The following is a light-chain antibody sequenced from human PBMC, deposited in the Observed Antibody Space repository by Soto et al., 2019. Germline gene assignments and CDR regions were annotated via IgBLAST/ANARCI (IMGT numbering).Light chain of an antibody. CDR1: SSDVGGYNY. J-gene: IGLJ2*01. CDR2: DVS. CDR3: SSYTSSSTPPVV. V-gene: IGLV2-14*01. Sequence: LTQPASVSGSPGQSITISCTGTSSDVGGYNYVSWYQQHPGKAPKLMIYDVSNRPSGVSNRFSGSKSGNTASLTISGLQAEDEADYYCSSYTSSSTPPVVFGGGTKLTVL.